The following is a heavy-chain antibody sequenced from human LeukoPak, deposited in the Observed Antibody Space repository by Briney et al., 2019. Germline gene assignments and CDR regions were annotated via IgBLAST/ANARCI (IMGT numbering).Heavy chain of an antibody. CDR1: GGPFSGYY. Sequence: AETLTLTCTVSGGPFSGYYWSWVRQAPGKGLEWVWYISCSGSTNYNPSLKSRVTISVETSKSQLSLQLSSVTAADTAVYYCARHGSHYSFDFWGQGTLVTVSS. D-gene: IGHD1-26*01. CDR2: ISCSGST. V-gene: IGHV4-59*08. CDR3: ARHGSHYSFDF. J-gene: IGHJ4*02.